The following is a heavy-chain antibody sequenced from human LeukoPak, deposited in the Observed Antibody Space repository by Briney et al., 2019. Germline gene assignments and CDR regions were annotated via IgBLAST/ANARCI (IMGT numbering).Heavy chain of an antibody. CDR1: GDTVSSNSAA. J-gene: IGHJ4*02. CDR3: AREGNYYDSSGYPDFDY. D-gene: IGHD3-22*01. Sequence: SQTLSLTCAISGDTVSSNSAAWYWIRPSPSRGLEWLGRTYYRSKWYNDYAVSVKSRITINPDTSKNQFSLQLNSVTPEDTAVYYCAREGNYYDSSGYPDFDYWGQGTLVTVSS. CDR2: TYYRSKWYN. V-gene: IGHV6-1*01.